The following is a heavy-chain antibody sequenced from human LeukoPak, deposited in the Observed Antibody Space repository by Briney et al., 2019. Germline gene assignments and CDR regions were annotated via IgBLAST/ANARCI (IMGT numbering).Heavy chain of an antibody. Sequence: GGSLRLSYAASGLTFNKKWMTWVRQAPGKGLQWVAHIRDDGSDQFYVDSVKGRFTISRDNARRSVSLQMNSLTYEDTAVYYCATWSDGWEFDHWGQGTLVSVSS. J-gene: IGHJ4*02. D-gene: IGHD5-24*01. CDR3: ATWSDGWEFDH. V-gene: IGHV3-7*05. CDR2: IRDDGSDQ. CDR1: GLTFNKKW.